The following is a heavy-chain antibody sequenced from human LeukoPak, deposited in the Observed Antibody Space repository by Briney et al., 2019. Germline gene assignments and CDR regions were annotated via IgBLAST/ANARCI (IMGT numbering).Heavy chain of an antibody. Sequence: XCAXSGFTFSRHWMSWVRQAPGKGPEWVANIKQDGSERYYVDSVKGRFTISRDNAKNSLYLQMNSLRAEDTAVYYCARDGGHSTDLDYWGQGTLVTVSS. V-gene: IGHV3-7*01. CDR3: ARDGGHSTDLDY. CDR2: IKQDGSER. CDR1: GFTFSRHW. D-gene: IGHD2/OR15-2a*01. J-gene: IGHJ4*02.